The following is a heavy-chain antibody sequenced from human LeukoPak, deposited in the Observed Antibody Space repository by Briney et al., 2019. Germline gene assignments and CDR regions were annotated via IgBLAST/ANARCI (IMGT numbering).Heavy chain of an antibody. CDR1: GFTFSDFY. CDR3: SRWPHCQDF. CDR2: INKDGSEE. J-gene: IGHJ4*02. Sequence: GGSLRLSCAASGFTFSDFYMSWVRQAPGKGLEWVANINKDGSEEKYVDSVKGRFTISRDNAKNSLYLQMSSLRADDTAVYYCSRWPHCQDFWRRGTRVTVSS. V-gene: IGHV3-7*03.